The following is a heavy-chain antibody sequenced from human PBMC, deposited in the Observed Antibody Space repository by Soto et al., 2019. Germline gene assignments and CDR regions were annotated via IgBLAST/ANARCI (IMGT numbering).Heavy chain of an antibody. Sequence: GGSLRLSCAASGFTFSGSAMHWVRQASGKGLEWVGRIRSKANSYATAYAASVKGRFTISRDDSKNTAYLQMNSLKTEDTAVYYCIPPNYSGDFDYWGQGTLVTVSS. CDR1: GFTFSGSA. V-gene: IGHV3-73*01. D-gene: IGHD4-4*01. CDR3: IPPNYSGDFDY. J-gene: IGHJ4*02. CDR2: IRSKANSYAT.